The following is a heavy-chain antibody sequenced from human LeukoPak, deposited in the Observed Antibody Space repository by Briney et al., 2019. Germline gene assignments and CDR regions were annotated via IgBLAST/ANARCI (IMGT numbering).Heavy chain of an antibody. CDR3: AKSGGYGLIDY. CDR1: GGSISSSSYY. J-gene: IGHJ4*02. CDR2: IYSSGRT. D-gene: IGHD1-26*01. Sequence: PSETLSLTCTVSGGSISSSSYYWGWIRQPPGKGLEWIGSIYSSGRTYYNASLQSRVTIAIEPSKNQIALRLNSVTAADTAIYYCAKSGGYGLIDYWGQGTLVTVSS. V-gene: IGHV4-39*01.